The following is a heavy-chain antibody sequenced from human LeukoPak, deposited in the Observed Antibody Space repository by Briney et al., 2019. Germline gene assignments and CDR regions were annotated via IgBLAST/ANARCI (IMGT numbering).Heavy chain of an antibody. J-gene: IGHJ3*02. CDR2: IYYSGST. CDR3: ARPTRVNSGAFDI. D-gene: IGHD3-10*01. V-gene: IGHV4-31*03. CDR1: GGSISSGGYY. Sequence: SGTLSLTCTVSGGSISSGGYYWSWIRQHPGKGLEWIGYIYYSGSTYYNPSLKSRVTISVDTSKNQFSLKLSSVTAADTAVYYCARPTRVNSGAFDIWGQGTMVTVSS.